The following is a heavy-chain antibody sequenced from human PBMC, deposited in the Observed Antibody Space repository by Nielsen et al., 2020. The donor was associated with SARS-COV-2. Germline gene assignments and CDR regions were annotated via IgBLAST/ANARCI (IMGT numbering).Heavy chain of an antibody. CDR1: GGSISSYY. CDR2: IYYSGST. V-gene: IGHV4-59*01. D-gene: IGHD3-22*01. J-gene: IGHJ6*02. Sequence: SETLSLTCTVSGGSISSYYWSWIRQPPGKGLEWIGYIYYSGSTNYNPSLKSRVTISVDTSKNQFSLKLSSVTAADTAVYYCAREEVTYYYDSPSYYYYGMDVWGQGTTVTVSS. CDR3: AREEVTYYYDSPSYYYYGMDV.